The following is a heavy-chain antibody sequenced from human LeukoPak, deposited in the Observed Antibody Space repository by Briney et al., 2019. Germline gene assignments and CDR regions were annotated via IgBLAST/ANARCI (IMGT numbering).Heavy chain of an antibody. D-gene: IGHD2-15*01. CDR3: AKDHCSGGNCYIDY. Sequence: PGRSLRLSCAASGFTFSSYAMTWVRQAPGKGLEWVSAISGSGGSTYYADSVKGRFTISRDNSKNTLYLQMNSLRAEDTATYYCAKDHCSGGNCYIDYWGQGTLVSVSS. J-gene: IGHJ4*02. CDR2: ISGSGGST. V-gene: IGHV3-23*01. CDR1: GFTFSSYA.